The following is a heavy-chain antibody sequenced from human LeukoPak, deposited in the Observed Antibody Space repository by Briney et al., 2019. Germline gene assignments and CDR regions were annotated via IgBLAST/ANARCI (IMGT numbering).Heavy chain of an antibody. Sequence: SETLSLTCTVSGGSISSGSYYWSWIRQPAGKGLEWIGRIYTSGSTNYNPSLKSRVTMSVDTSKNQFSLKLSSVTAADTAVYYCARALDYYGSGSAPLYYFDYWGQGTLVTVSS. J-gene: IGHJ4*02. CDR3: ARALDYYGSGSAPLYYFDY. CDR1: GGSISSGSYY. D-gene: IGHD3-10*01. CDR2: IYTSGST. V-gene: IGHV4-61*02.